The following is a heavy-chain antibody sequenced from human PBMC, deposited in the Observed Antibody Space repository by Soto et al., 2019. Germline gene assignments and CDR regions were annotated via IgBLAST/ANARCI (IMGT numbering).Heavy chain of an antibody. V-gene: IGHV1-69*06. CDR3: ALGWGKWLRPDFDD. CDR2: IIPIFGTA. CDR1: GGTFSSYA. Sequence: QVQLVQSGAEVKKPGSSVKVSCKASGGTFSSYAISWVRQAPGQGLEGRGGIIPIFGTANYAQKFKGRVTITADKSTSNAYMELSSLRSAETAVYYCALGWGKWLRPDFDDGGQGTLVTVSS. D-gene: IGHD5-12*01. J-gene: IGHJ4*02.